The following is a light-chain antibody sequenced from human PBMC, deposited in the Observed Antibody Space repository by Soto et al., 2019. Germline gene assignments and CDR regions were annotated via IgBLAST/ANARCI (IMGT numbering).Light chain of an antibody. Sequence: QSALTQPPSASGSPGQSVTISCTGTSSDVGAYDYVCWYQQHPGKAPKLMIYDVSKWPSGVPDRFSGSKSGNTASLTISGLQAEDEGDYYCCSYAGSYTFVFGTGTKLTVL. J-gene: IGLJ1*01. CDR3: CSYAGSYTFV. CDR1: SSDVGAYDY. CDR2: DVS. V-gene: IGLV2-11*01.